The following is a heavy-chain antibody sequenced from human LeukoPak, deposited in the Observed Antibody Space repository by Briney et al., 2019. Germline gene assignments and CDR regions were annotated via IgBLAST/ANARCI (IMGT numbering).Heavy chain of an antibody. V-gene: IGHV1-2*02. J-gene: IGHJ4*02. CDR1: GYTFTGYY. D-gene: IGHD3-10*01. Sequence: ASVKVSCKASGYTFTGYYMHWVRQAPGQGLEWMGWINPNSGGTNYAQKFQGRATMTRDTSISTAYMELSRLRSDDTAVYYCARGVTMVRGVIIATRGYYFDYWGQGTLVTVSS. CDR2: INPNSGGT. CDR3: ARGVTMVRGVIIATRGYYFDY.